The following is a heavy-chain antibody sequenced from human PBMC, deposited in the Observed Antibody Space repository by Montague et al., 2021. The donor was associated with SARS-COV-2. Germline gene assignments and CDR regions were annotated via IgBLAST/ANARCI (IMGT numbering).Heavy chain of an antibody. CDR2: INHRGTP. V-gene: IGHV4-34*01. CDR3: ARGRQHFNMIVVVMTGGEYYFDY. J-gene: IGHJ4*02. Sequence: ETLSLTCAVYGRSFSDYYWGWIRQPPGKGLEWIGEINHRGTPKYNPSLKSRVSISLDTSKNQFSLYLSSVTAADTAVYYCARGRQHFNMIVVVMTGGEYYFDYWGQGTLVTVSS. CDR1: GRSFSDYY. D-gene: IGHD3-22*01.